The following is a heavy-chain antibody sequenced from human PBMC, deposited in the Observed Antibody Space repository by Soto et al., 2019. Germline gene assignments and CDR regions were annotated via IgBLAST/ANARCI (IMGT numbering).Heavy chain of an antibody. V-gene: IGHV4-31*03. J-gene: IGHJ4*02. D-gene: IGHD6-19*01. CDR1: GGSISSGGYY. CDR2: IYYSGST. CDR3: ARTSSGWFYIDY. Sequence: SETLSLTCTVSGGSISSGGYYWSWIRQHPGKGLEWIGYIYYSGSTYYNPSLKSRVTISVDTSKNQFSLKLSSVTAADTAVYYCARTSSGWFYIDYWGQGTLVTVSS.